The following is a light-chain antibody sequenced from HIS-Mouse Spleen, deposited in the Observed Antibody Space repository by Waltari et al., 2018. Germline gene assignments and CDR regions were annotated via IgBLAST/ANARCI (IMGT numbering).Light chain of an antibody. J-gene: IGLJ3*02. CDR2: EVS. Sequence: QSALTQPASVSGSPGQSITIPCTGTSSAVAGYNYVSWYQQHPGKAPKLMIYEVSNRPSGVSNRFSGSKSGNTASLTISGLQAEDEADYYCCSYAGSSTVFGGGTKLTVL. CDR1: SSAVAGYNY. CDR3: CSYAGSSTV. V-gene: IGLV2-14*01.